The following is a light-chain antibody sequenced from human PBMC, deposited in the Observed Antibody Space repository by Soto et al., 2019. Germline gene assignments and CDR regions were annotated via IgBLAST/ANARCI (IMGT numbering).Light chain of an antibody. Sequence: EIVLTQSPATLSLSPGERATLSCRASQSVRSYLAWYQQKPGQTPRLLIYDAFNRPTGIPARFSGSGSGTDFTLTISSLEPEDFAVYYCQQRGNWPQTFGPGTKVDI. CDR3: QQRGNWPQT. CDR2: DAF. CDR1: QSVRSY. V-gene: IGKV3-11*01. J-gene: IGKJ3*01.